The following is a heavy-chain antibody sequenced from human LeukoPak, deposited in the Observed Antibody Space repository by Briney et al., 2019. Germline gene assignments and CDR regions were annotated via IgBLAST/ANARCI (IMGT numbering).Heavy chain of an antibody. V-gene: IGHV4-4*07. Sequence: SETLSLTCTVSGASIRSYYWSWIRQPPRKAREWIGRIYVTGSTTYNPSLESRVTMSLDTSKNHFSLKLRSVTAADTAVYYCARDSGTTGEVKFDPWGQGTLVTVSS. D-gene: IGHD1-7*01. J-gene: IGHJ5*02. CDR1: GASIRSYY. CDR2: IYVTGST. CDR3: ARDSGTTGEVKFDP.